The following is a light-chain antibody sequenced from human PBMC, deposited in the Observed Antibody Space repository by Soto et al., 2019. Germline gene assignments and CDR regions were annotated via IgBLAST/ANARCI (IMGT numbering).Light chain of an antibody. J-gene: IGLJ2*01. CDR3: SSYSTSSPVV. CDR2: DVS. V-gene: IGLV2-14*03. CDR1: SSDVGNYNY. Sequence: QSALTQPASVSGSPGQSITISCTGTSSDVGNYNYISWYQQHPGKAPKLMIFDVSNRPSGVSDRFSGSKSGNTASLTISGLQADDEADYYCSSYSTSSPVVFGGGTKVTV.